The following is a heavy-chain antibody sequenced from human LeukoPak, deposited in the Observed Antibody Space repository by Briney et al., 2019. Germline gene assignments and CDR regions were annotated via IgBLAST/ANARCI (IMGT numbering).Heavy chain of an antibody. CDR2: IYYSGST. CDR1: GGSISSSSYY. V-gene: IGHV4-39*01. Sequence: ASETLSLTCTVSGGSISSSSYYWGWIRQPPGKGLEWIGSIYYSGSTYYNPSLKSRVTISVDTSKNQFSLKLSSVTAADTAVYYCARRSGVVRGIYIVHYFDYWGQGTLVTVSS. CDR3: ARRSGVVRGIYIVHYFDY. D-gene: IGHD3-10*01. J-gene: IGHJ4*02.